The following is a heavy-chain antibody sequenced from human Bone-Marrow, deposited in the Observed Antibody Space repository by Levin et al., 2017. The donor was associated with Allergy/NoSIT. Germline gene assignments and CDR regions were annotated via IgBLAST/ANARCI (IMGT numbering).Heavy chain of an antibody. J-gene: IGHJ3*02. CDR3: ARVTLSTVTTYANAFDI. CDR1: GYSFTSYW. CDR2: IYPGDSDT. V-gene: IGHV5-51*01. Sequence: GGSLRLSCKGSGYSFTSYWIGWVSQMPGKGLEWMGIIYPGDSDTRYSPSFQGQVTISADKSISTAYLQWSSLKASDTAMYSCARVTLSTVTTYANAFDIWGQGTMVTVSS. D-gene: IGHD4-17*01.